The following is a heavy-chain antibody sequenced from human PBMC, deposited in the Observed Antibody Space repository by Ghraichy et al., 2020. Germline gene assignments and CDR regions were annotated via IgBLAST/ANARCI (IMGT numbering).Heavy chain of an antibody. Sequence: LTCAASEFTFSSYGMHWVRQAPGKGLEWVAFIRYDGRNKLYADSVKGRFTISRDNSKNTLHLQMNSLRAEDTAVYYCVKDGKYYYDSSGYSSGMDVWGQGTTVTVSS. CDR3: VKDGKYYYDSSGYSSGMDV. CDR1: EFTFSSYG. D-gene: IGHD3-22*01. CDR2: IRYDGRNK. J-gene: IGHJ6*02. V-gene: IGHV3-30*02.